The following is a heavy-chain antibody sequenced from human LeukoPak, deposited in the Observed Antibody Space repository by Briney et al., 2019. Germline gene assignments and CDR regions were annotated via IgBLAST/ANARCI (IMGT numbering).Heavy chain of an antibody. Sequence: GGSLRLSCAASGFTFNNYNMNWVRQAPGKGLQWVSSITSSSSYIYYADSVKGRFTISRDNAKNSLYLQMNSLRAEDTAVYYCARHVVAVGFDYWGQGTLVTVSS. CDR1: GFTFNNYN. CDR3: ARHVVAVGFDY. V-gene: IGHV3-21*01. D-gene: IGHD3-22*01. J-gene: IGHJ4*02. CDR2: ITSSSSYI.